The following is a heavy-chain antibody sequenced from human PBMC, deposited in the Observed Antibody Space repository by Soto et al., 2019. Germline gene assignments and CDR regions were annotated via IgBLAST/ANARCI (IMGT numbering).Heavy chain of an antibody. Sequence: SETLSLTCTVSGGSISSSSYYWGWIRQPPGKGLEWIGSIYYSGSTYYNPSLKSRVTISVDTSKNQFSLKLSSVTAADTAVYYCARHGGGSSRIGDNWFDPWGQGTLVTVSS. CDR2: IYYSGST. CDR1: GGSISSSSYY. D-gene: IGHD6-13*01. J-gene: IGHJ5*02. CDR3: ARHGGGSSRIGDNWFDP. V-gene: IGHV4-39*01.